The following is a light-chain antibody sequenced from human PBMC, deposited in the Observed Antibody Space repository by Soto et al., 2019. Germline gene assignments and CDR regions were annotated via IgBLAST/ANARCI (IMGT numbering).Light chain of an antibody. CDR3: QQFSSYPLT. V-gene: IGKV2-30*01. Sequence: QSLVYSYGNTYLNWFQQRPGQSPRRLIYKVSNRATGIPARFSGSGSGTDFTLTISSLEPEDFAVYYCQQFSSYPLTFGGGTKVDI. J-gene: IGKJ4*01. CDR1: QSLVYSYGNTY. CDR2: KVS.